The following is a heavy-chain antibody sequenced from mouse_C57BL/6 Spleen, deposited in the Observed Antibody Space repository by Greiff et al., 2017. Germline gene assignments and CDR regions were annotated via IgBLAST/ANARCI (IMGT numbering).Heavy chain of an antibody. CDR2: ISYSGST. Sequence: EVKLVESGPGLAKPSQTLSLTCSVTGYSITSDYWNWIRKFPGNKLEYIGYISYSGSTYYNPSLKSRISITRDTAKNQYYLQLNSVTTEDTATYYCAGSNYGYFDYWGQGTTLTVSS. CDR1: GYSITSDY. CDR3: AGSNYGYFDY. V-gene: IGHV3-8*01. J-gene: IGHJ2*01. D-gene: IGHD2-5*01.